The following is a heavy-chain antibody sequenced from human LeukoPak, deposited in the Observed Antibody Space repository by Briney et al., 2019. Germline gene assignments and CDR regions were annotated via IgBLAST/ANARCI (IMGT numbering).Heavy chain of an antibody. CDR1: GFTFSDHY. CDR3: ARDFYDSSGYYFDY. Sequence: PGGSLRLSCAASGFTFSDHYMDWVRQAPGKGLEWVGRSRNKINSYTTEYAASVKGRFNISRDDSKNSLYLQMNSLKTEDTAVYYCARDFYDSSGYYFDYWGQGALVIVSS. CDR2: SRNKINSYTT. J-gene: IGHJ4*02. D-gene: IGHD3-22*01. V-gene: IGHV3-72*01.